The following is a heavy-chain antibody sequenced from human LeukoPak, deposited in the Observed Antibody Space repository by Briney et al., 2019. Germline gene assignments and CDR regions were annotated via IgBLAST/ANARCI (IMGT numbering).Heavy chain of an antibody. CDR1: GGSISSSSYY. Sequence: PSETLSLTCTVSGGSISSSSYYWGWIRQPPGKGLEWIGSIYSSGSTYYNPSLKSRVTISVDTSKNQFSLKLSSVTAADTAVYYCAGQDILTGYFDYWGQGTLVTVSS. V-gene: IGHV4-39*07. J-gene: IGHJ4*02. CDR2: IYSSGST. D-gene: IGHD3-9*01. CDR3: AGQDILTGYFDY.